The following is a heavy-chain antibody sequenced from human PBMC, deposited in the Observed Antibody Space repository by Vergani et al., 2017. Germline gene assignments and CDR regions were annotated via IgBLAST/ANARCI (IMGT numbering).Heavy chain of an antibody. CDR1: GFTFSSYS. V-gene: IGHV3-21*01. CDR2: ISSSSSYI. CDR3: ARGESGSYYLEYYLDY. D-gene: IGHD1-26*01. J-gene: IGHJ4*02. Sequence: EVQLVESGGGLVKPGGSLRLSCAASGFTFSSYSMNWVRQAPGKGLEWVSSISSSSSYIYYADSVKGRFTISRDNAKNSLYLQMNSLRAEDTAVYYCARGESGSYYLEYYLDYWGQGTLVTVSS.